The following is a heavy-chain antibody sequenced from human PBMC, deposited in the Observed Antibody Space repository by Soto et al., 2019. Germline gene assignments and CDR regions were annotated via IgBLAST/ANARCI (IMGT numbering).Heavy chain of an antibody. CDR1: GFTFSSYA. CDR2: ISYDGSNK. CDR3: ARDSPYIAADGTHSYYYYAMDG. Sequence: GGSLRLSCASSGFTFSSYAMHCVRQAPGKGLEWVAVISYDGSNKYYADSVKGRFTISRDNSKNTLYLQMNSLRAEDTAVYYCARDSPYIAADGTHSYYYYAMDGWGQG. D-gene: IGHD6-13*01. V-gene: IGHV3-30-3*01. J-gene: IGHJ6*02.